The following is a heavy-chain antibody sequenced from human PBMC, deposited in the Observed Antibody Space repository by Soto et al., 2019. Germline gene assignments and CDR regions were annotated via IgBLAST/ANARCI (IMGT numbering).Heavy chain of an antibody. Sequence: GGSLRLSCAVSGFNFRSYSMRWVRQAPGKGLEWVSSISSTGGGTYYAESVKGRFTISRDNSKNTLSVQMNSLRDDDTAIYYCARALSGTMIPHFWGPGTQVTVSS. CDR3: ARALSGTMIPHF. CDR1: GFNFRSYS. V-gene: IGHV3-23*01. CDR2: ISSTGGGT. D-gene: IGHD1-7*01. J-gene: IGHJ4*02.